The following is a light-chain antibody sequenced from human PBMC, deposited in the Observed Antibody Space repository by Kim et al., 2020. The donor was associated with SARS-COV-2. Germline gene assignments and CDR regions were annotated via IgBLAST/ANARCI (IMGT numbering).Light chain of an antibody. J-gene: IGLJ3*02. CDR1: SSNIGSNY. CDR2: RNN. Sequence: GKRFTSSCSGSSSNIGSNYVYWYQQVPGTAPKLLIHRNNQRPSGVPDRFSGSNSGTSASLAISGLRSEDEADYYCAAWDDSLSGWVFGGGTQLTVL. V-gene: IGLV1-47*01. CDR3: AAWDDSLSGWV.